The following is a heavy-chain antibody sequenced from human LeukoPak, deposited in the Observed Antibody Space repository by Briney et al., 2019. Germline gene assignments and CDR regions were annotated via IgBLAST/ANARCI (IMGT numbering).Heavy chain of an antibody. CDR1: NYTFTSCG. D-gene: IGHD3-16*01. CDR2: ISAYNGNT. Sequence: ASVKVSCKASNYTFTSCGISWVRQAPGQGLEGMGWISAYNGNTNYAQKLQGRVTMTTDTSTSTAYMELRSLRSDDTAVYYCARDLDAWRGRTCLDNWGQGTLVTVSS. J-gene: IGHJ4*02. CDR3: ARDLDAWRGRTCLDN. V-gene: IGHV1-18*01.